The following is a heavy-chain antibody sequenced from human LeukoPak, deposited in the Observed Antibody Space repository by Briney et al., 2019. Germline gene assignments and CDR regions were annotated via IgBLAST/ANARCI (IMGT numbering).Heavy chain of an antibody. J-gene: IGHJ4*02. Sequence: SVKVSCKASGGTFSSYAISWVRQAPGQGLEWMGGIIPIFGTANYAQKFQGRVTITADESTSTAYMELSGLRSEDTAVYYCARSRLAAVGYCSGGSCYGHFDYWGQGTLVTVSS. CDR2: IIPIFGTA. V-gene: IGHV1-69*01. CDR1: GGTFSSYA. CDR3: ARSRLAAVGYCSGGSCYGHFDY. D-gene: IGHD2-15*01.